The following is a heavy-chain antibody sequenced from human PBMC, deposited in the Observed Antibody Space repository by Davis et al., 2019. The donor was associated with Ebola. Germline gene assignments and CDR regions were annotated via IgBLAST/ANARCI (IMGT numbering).Heavy chain of an antibody. J-gene: IGHJ6*04. CDR2: IIAIFDIR. D-gene: IGHD6-13*01. V-gene: IGHV1-69*10. CDR1: GGPFSRYA. CDR3: ARGSNMEWQQLVRYYYGMDV. Sequence: AASVKVSCKTSGGPFSRYAISWVRQAPGQGLEWMGGIIAIFDIRKYAQKFQGRVTITRDTSASTAYMELSSLRSEDTAVYYCARGSNMEWQQLVRYYYGMDVWGKGTTVNVSS.